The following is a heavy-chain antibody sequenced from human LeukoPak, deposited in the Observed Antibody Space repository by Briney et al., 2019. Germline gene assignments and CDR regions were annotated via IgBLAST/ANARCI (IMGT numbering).Heavy chain of an antibody. CDR2: IIPILGIA. Sequence: GSSVKVSCKASGGTFSSYAISWVRQAPGQGLEWMGRIIPILGIANYAQKFQGRDTITADKSTSTAYMELSSLRSEDTAVYYCARDHGPDYYDSSGYYSPFDYWGQGTLVTVSS. CDR1: GGTFSSYA. CDR3: ARDHGPDYYDSSGYYSPFDY. D-gene: IGHD3-22*01. J-gene: IGHJ4*02. V-gene: IGHV1-69*04.